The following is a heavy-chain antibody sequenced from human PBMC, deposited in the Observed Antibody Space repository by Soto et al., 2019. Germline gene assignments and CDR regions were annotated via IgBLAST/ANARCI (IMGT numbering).Heavy chain of an antibody. J-gene: IGHJ5*02. V-gene: IGHV1-46*01. CDR2: INPSRGNT. CDR3: ARGFKVAVPGDWLDP. CDR1: GYTFSSYY. D-gene: IGHD6-19*01. Sequence: ASVKVSCKASGYTFSSYYIHWVRQSPGQGLEWMGVINPSRGNTNYAQKFQGRVTVTRDTSTSTVYMEMSSLRSEDTAVYYCARGFKVAVPGDWLDPWGQGTLVTVSS.